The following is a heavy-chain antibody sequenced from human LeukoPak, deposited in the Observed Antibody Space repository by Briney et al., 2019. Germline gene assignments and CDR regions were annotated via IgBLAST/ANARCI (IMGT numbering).Heavy chain of an antibody. CDR3: ARDSSRGYTYAFDY. CDR1: GYTFTDYY. J-gene: IGHJ4*02. D-gene: IGHD5-18*01. V-gene: IGHV1-2*02. Sequence: GASVKVSCKASGYTFTDYYIHWVRQAPGQGLEWMGWISPNSGGSNYAQKFQGRVTMTRDTSINTAYMELSRLRSDDAAVYSCARDSSRGYTYAFDYWGQGTLVSVSS. CDR2: ISPNSGGS.